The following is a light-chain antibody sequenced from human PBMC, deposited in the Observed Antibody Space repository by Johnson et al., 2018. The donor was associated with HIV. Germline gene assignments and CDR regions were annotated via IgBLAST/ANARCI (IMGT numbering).Light chain of an antibody. CDR3: GTWDSSLSAEV. V-gene: IGLV1-51*02. CDR1: SSNIGNNF. CDR2: ENH. J-gene: IGLJ1*01. Sequence: QPVLTQPPSVSAAPGQKVTISCSGSSSNIGNNFVSWYQEFPGAAPKLLIYENHKRPSGLPDRFSGSKSGTSATLGITGLQTGDEADYYCGTWDSSLSAEVFGTGTKVTVL.